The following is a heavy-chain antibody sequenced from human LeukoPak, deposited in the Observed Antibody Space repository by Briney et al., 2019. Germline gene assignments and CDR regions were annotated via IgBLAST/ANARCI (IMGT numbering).Heavy chain of an antibody. V-gene: IGHV1-3*01. CDR1: GYTFTSYA. Sequence: VASVKVSCKASGYTFTSYATHWVRQAPGQRLEWMGWINAGNGNTKYSQKFQGRVTITRDTSASTAYMELSSLRSEDTAVYYCASSEGAVVFLPRVNAFDIWGQGTMVTVSS. CDR3: ASSEGAVVFLPRVNAFDI. J-gene: IGHJ3*02. D-gene: IGHD6-19*01. CDR2: INAGNGNT.